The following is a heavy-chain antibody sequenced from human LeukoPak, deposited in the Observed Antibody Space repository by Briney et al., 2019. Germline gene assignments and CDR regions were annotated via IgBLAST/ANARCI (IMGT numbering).Heavy chain of an antibody. CDR3: ARSTMVQGLYSFYFDY. D-gene: IGHD3-10*01. J-gene: IGHJ4*02. CDR2: ISSGGSTI. Sequence: GGSLRLSCAASGFTFSSSEMNWVRQAPGKGLEWVSYISSGGSTIYYADSVKGRFTISRDNANNSLYLQMNSLRAEDTAVYYCARSTMVQGLYSFYFDYWGQGVLVTVSS. CDR1: GFTFSSSE. V-gene: IGHV3-48*03.